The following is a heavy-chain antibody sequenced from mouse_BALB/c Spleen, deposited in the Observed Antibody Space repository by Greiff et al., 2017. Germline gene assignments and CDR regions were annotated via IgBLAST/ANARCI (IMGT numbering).Heavy chain of an antibody. CDR2: ISSDSSTI. Sequence: EVQRVESGGGLVQPGGSRKLSCAASGFTFTSFGMHWVRQAPGKGLEWVAYISSDSSTIYYADTVKGRFTISGDNPTNTLFLQMTSLRSEDTTMYYCARSGAMDYWGQGTSVTVSS. V-gene: IGHV5-17*02. J-gene: IGHJ4*01. CDR3: ARSGAMDY. CDR1: GFTFTSFG.